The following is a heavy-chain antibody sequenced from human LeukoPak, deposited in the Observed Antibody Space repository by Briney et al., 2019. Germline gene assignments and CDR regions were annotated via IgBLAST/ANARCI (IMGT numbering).Heavy chain of an antibody. D-gene: IGHD3-22*01. CDR1: GFTFSSYG. CDR2: ISYDGSNK. Sequence: GGSLRLSCAASGFTFSSYGMHWVRQAPGKGLEWVAVISYDGSNKYYADSVKGRFTISRDNSKNTLYLQMNSLRAEDTAVYYCAKEASIYYDSSGRGIDYWGQGTLVTVSS. CDR3: AKEASIYYDSSGRGIDY. V-gene: IGHV3-30*18. J-gene: IGHJ4*02.